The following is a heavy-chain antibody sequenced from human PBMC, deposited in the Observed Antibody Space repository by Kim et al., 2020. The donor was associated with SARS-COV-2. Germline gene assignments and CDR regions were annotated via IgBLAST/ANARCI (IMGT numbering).Heavy chain of an antibody. CDR1: GFTFDDYT. Sequence: GGSLRLSRAASGFTFDDYTMHWVRQAPGKGLEWVSLISWDGGSTYYTDSVKGRFTISRDNSKNSLYLQMNSLRTEDTALYYCAKGMVGSGSYYQTSFDYWGQGTLVTVSS. D-gene: IGHD3-10*01. J-gene: IGHJ4*02. CDR3: AKGMVGSGSYYQTSFDY. CDR2: ISWDGGST. V-gene: IGHV3-43*01.